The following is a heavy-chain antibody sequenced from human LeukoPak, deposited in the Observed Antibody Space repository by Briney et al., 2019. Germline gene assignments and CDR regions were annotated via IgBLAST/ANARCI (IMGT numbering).Heavy chain of an antibody. CDR3: ARDRYCSSTSCYASPDY. CDR2: ISAYNGNT. CDR1: GYTFTGYY. J-gene: IGHJ4*02. D-gene: IGHD2-2*01. V-gene: IGHV1-18*04. Sequence: ASVKVSCKASGYTFTGYYMHWVRQAPGQGPEWMGWISAYNGNTNYAQKLQGRVTMTTDTSTSTAYMELRSLRSDDTAVYYCARDRYCSSTSCYASPDYWGQGTLVTVSS.